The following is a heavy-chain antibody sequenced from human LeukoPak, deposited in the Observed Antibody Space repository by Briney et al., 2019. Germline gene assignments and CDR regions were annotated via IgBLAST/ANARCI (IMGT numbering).Heavy chain of an antibody. CDR2: IYYSGST. CDR1: GGSISSYY. CDR3: AREGIAAAGPGGSWFDP. V-gene: IGHV4-59*01. Sequence: SDTLALTCTVSGGSISSYYWSWIRQPPGKGLEWIGYIYYSGSTNYNPSLKSRVTISVDTSKNQFSLKLCTVTAAHTAVYYCAREGIAAAGPGGSWFDPWGQGTLVTVSS. J-gene: IGHJ5*02. D-gene: IGHD6-13*01.